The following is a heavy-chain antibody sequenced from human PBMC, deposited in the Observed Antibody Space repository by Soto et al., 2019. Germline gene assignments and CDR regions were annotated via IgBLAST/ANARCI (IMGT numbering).Heavy chain of an antibody. V-gene: IGHV3-21*01. D-gene: IGHD2-2*01. J-gene: IGHJ6*02. Sequence: GGSLRLSCAASGFTFSSYSMNWVRQAPGKGLEWVSSISSSSSYIYYADSVKGRFTISRDNAKNSLYLQMNSLRAEDTAVYYCARAGGEIVPAALHYYYYYGMDVWGQGTTVTVSS. CDR2: ISSSSSYI. CDR3: ARAGGEIVPAALHYYYYYGMDV. CDR1: GFTFSSYS.